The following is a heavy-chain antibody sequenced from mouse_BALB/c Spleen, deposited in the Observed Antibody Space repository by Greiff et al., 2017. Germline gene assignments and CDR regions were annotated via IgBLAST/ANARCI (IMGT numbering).Heavy chain of an antibody. Sequence: EVKLVESGPGLVKPSQSLSLTCSVTGYSITSGYYWNWIRQFPGNKLEWMGYISYDGSNNYNPSLKNRISITRDTSKNQFFLKLNSVTTEDTATYYCARDDYYGLAYWGQGTLVTVSA. V-gene: IGHV3-6*02. J-gene: IGHJ3*01. CDR3: ARDDYYGLAY. D-gene: IGHD1-2*01. CDR2: ISYDGSN. CDR1: GYSITSGYY.